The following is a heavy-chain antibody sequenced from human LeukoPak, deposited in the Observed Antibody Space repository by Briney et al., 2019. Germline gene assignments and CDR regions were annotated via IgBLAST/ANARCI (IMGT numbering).Heavy chain of an antibody. D-gene: IGHD3-3*01. V-gene: IGHV3-53*01. Sequence: PGESLRLSCAVSGFTVNSNYMSWVRQAPGKGLEWVSVIYSGGSTYYADSVKGRFTISRDNSKNTLYLQMNTLRAEDTAVYYCGSDFSNGYYTWSLGQWGQGTLVTVS. CDR1: GFTVNSNY. CDR2: IYSGGST. J-gene: IGHJ4*02. CDR3: GSDFSNGYYTWSLGQ.